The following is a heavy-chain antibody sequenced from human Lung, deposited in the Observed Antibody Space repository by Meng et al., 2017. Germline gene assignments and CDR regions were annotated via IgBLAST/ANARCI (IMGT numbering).Heavy chain of an antibody. CDR1: GGSFSDYY. CDR3: ARGPTTMAHDFDY. Sequence: LQQWGGGLLKPSQPLSLTCVVSGGSFSDYYWSWIRQPPGKGLEWIGEINHSGSTNYNPSLESRATISVDTSQNNLSLKLSSVTAADSAVYYCARGPTTMAHDFDYWGQGTLVTVSS. J-gene: IGHJ4*02. CDR2: INHSGST. D-gene: IGHD4-11*01. V-gene: IGHV4-34*01.